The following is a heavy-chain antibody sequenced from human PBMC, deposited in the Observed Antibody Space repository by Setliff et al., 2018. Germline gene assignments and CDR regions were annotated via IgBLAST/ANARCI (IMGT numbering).Heavy chain of an antibody. CDR1: GFTFSTYN. CDR2: ISFSSSTI. CDR3: ARTCSGSGCYAGLES. Sequence: PGGSLRLSCAASGFTFSTYNMNWVRQAPGKGLEWVSYISFSSSTIYYADSVKGRFTISRDNSENTLYLQMNSLRPEDTAVYYCARTCSGSGCYAGLESWGQGTPVTVSS. D-gene: IGHD2-15*01. V-gene: IGHV3-48*01. J-gene: IGHJ4*02.